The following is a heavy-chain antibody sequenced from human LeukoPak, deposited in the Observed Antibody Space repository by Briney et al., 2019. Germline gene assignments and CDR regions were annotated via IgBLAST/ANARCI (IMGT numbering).Heavy chain of an antibody. Sequence: PSETLSLTCTVSGDSISSSNWRCGVRHPPGKGLEWIGQTYHSGSTHYKQSLKRRVPISVDTSKNQFSLKMSSVTAADTAVYYCAREGNTCNDVRGLFDYWGEGNLVTVSS. D-gene: IGHD1-20*01. CDR1: GDSISSSNW. CDR2: TYHSGST. CDR3: AREGNTCNDVRGLFDY. J-gene: IGHJ4*02. V-gene: IGHV4-4*02.